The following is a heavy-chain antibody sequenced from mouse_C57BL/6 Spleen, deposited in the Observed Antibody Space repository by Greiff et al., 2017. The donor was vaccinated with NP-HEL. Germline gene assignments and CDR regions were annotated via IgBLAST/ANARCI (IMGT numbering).Heavy chain of an antibody. CDR2: IYPGSGNT. J-gene: IGHJ3*01. D-gene: IGHD2-4*01. Sequence: VQLQQSGPELVKPGASVKISCKASGYSFTSYYIHWVKQRPGQGLEWIGWIYPGSGNTKYNEKFKGKATLTAETSSSTADMQLSILTSEDAAVYYGARFRDYGFAYWGQGTLVTVSA. CDR1: GYSFTSYY. CDR3: ARFRDYGFAY. V-gene: IGHV1-66*01.